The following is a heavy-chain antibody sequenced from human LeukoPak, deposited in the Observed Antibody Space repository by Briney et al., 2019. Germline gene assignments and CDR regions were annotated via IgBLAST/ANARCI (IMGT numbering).Heavy chain of an antibody. CDR2: TYYRSKWYN. CDR3: VRAAAGGWFFQH. D-gene: IGHD6-13*01. J-gene: IGHJ1*01. CDR1: GDNVSNNSAA. V-gene: IGHV6-1*01. Sequence: SQTLSPTCAISGDNVSNNSAAWNWIRQSPSRGLEWLGRTYYRSKWYNDYALSVKSRITINPDTSKNQFSLHLNSVTPDDTAVYYCVRAAAGGWFFQHWGQGTLVTVSS.